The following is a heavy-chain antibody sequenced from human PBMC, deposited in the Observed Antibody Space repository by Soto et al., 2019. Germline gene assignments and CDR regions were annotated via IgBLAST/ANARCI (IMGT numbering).Heavy chain of an antibody. CDR3: AKDPPWTVGPLAMDV. V-gene: IGHV3-23*01. D-gene: IGHD2-2*01. CDR2: FSGSGGNI. J-gene: IGHJ6*02. CDR1: GFTFSTHA. Sequence: GGSLRLSCVAPGFTFSTHAMSWVRQAPGKGLEWVSTFSGSGGNIYYAESVKGRLTISRDDSKNTLYLQMNSLRVEDTAVYYCAKDPPWTVGPLAMDVWGQGTTVTVSS.